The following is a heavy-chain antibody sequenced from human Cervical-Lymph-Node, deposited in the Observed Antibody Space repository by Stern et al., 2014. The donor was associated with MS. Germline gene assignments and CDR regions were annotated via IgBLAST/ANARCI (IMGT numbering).Heavy chain of an antibody. CDR2: YDLEEGNT. J-gene: IGHJ3*01. D-gene: IGHD1-14*01. CDR3: AAASRYDALDL. CDR1: GYTLTDLS. Sequence: QVQLVQSGAEVKKPGASLKVSCKVSGYTLTDLSMHWVRQAPGKGLEWLGGYDLEEGNTVYAQSFQGRVTMTEDTSTDTAYMELSSLRSEDPAVYHCAAASRYDALDLWGQGTVVIVSS. V-gene: IGHV1-24*01.